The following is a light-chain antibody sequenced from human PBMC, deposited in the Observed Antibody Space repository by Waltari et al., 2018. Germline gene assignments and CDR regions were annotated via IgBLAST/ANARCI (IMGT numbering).Light chain of an antibody. J-gene: IGKJ4*01. V-gene: IGKV3-15*01. CDR3: QQYNEWPLT. Sequence: EIVMTQSPATLSVSPGDRATLSCRASQNIHSYLAWYQQKPGQAPRLLISAASTRATGIPARFSGSGSATEFTLTISSLQSEDFAIYYCQQYNEWPLTFGGGTKVGIK. CDR1: QNIHSY. CDR2: AAS.